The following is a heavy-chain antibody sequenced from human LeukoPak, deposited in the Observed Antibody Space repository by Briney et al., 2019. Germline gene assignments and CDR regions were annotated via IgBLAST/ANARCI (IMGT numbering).Heavy chain of an antibody. CDR2: IWYDGSNK. CDR3: ARDPGDPYYFDY. CDR1: GLTFRNYG. J-gene: IGHJ4*02. V-gene: IGHV3-33*01. D-gene: IGHD7-27*01. Sequence: GGSLRLSCVASGLTFRNYGMHWVRQAPGKGLEWVAVIWYDGSNKYYADSVKGRFTISRDNSMNTLYLQMNSLRAEDTALYYCARDPGDPYYFDYWGQGTLVTVSS.